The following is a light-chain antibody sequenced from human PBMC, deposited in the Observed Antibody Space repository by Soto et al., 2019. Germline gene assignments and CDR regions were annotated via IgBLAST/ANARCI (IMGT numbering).Light chain of an antibody. V-gene: IGLV2-14*03. J-gene: IGLJ3*02. CDR3: SSYTTITTSGV. CDR2: DVS. Sequence: QSVLTQPASVSGSPGQSITISCTGTNSDIGGYDYVSWYQQYPGKAPQLIIYDVSNRPSGVSNRFSGSKSGNTASLTISALQAEDEADYYCSSYTTITTSGVFGGGTKVTVL. CDR1: NSDIGGYDY.